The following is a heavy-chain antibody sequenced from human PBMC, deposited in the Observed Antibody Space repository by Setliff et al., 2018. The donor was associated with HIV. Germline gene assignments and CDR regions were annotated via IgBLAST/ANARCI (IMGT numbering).Heavy chain of an antibody. J-gene: IGHJ6*03. CDR1: GGSISSSSYY. V-gene: IGHV4-39*01. D-gene: IGHD6-6*01. CDR3: ARHDGMKAARRYNNDYMDV. CDR2: IYYSGST. Sequence: PSETLSLTCTVSGGSISSSSYYWGWIRQLPGKGLEWIGSIYYSGSTYSSPSLKSRVTISVDTSKNQFSLKLSSVTAADTAVYYCARHDGMKAARRYNNDYMDVWGKGTTVTVSS.